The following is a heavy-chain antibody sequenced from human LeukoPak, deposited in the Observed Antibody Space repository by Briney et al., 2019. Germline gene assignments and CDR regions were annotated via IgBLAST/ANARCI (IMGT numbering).Heavy chain of an antibody. D-gene: IGHD2-2*01. CDR2: ISHDGSNK. CDR1: GFTFSSYA. V-gene: IGHV3-30*04. J-gene: IGHJ4*02. Sequence: GGSLRLSCAASGFTFSSYAMHWVRQAPGKGLEWVAVISHDGSNKYYADAVKGRFTIPRDNSKNSVYLQMNSLRAEDTAVYYCARLVCSTIPCYGKFYFDSWGQGTLVPVSS. CDR3: ARLVCSTIPCYGKFYFDS.